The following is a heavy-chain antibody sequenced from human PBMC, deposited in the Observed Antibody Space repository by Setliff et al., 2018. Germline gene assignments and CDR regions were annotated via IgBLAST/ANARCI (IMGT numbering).Heavy chain of an antibody. V-gene: IGHV3-66*01. J-gene: IGHJ4*02. CDR3: GTNSDSMHYIDF. CDR1: GFTFSRYW. D-gene: IGHD2-8*01. CDR2: TYRDGST. Sequence: PGGSLRLSCAASGFTFSRYWMSWVRQAPGKGLEWGSITYRDGSTYYAESVKGRFTLSRDSTKNTLSLQMNSLRVEDTAFYYCGTNSDSMHYIDFWGQGTLVTVSS.